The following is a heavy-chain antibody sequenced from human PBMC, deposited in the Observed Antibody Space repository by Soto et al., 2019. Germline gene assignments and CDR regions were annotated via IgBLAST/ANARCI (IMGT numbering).Heavy chain of an antibody. CDR3: ARGVYDYGDYGYYYYGMDV. D-gene: IGHD4-17*01. Sequence: LSLTCTVSGGSISSYYWSWIRQPPGKGLEWIGYIYYSGSTNYNPSLKSRVTISVDTSKNQFSLKLSSVTAADTAVYYCARGVYDYGDYGYYYYGMDVWGQGTTVTVSS. V-gene: IGHV4-59*01. CDR1: GGSISSYY. CDR2: IYYSGST. J-gene: IGHJ6*02.